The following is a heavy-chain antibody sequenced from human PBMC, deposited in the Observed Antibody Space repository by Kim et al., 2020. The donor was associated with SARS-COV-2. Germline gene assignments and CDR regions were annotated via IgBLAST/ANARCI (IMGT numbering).Heavy chain of an antibody. CDR1: GGSISSSSYY. D-gene: IGHD3-9*01. J-gene: IGHJ5*02. V-gene: IGHV4-39*01. CDR2: IYYSGST. Sequence: SETLSLTCTVSGGSISSSSYYWGWIRQPPGKGLEWIGSIYYSGSTYYNPSLKSRVTISVDTSKNQFSLKLSSVTAADTAVYYCARRERDILTGRDWFDPWGQGTLVTVSS. CDR3: ARRERDILTGRDWFDP.